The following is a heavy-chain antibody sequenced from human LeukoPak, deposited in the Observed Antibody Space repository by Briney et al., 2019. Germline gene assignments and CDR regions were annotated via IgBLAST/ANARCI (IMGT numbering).Heavy chain of an antibody. V-gene: IGHV1-18*01. CDR3: ARSIREYCSSTSCRGVDY. J-gene: IGHJ4*02. CDR2: ISAYNGNT. D-gene: IGHD2-2*01. Sequence: VASVKVSCKASGYTFTSYGISWVRQAPGQGLEWMGWISAYNGNTNYAQKLQGRVTMTTDTSTSTAYMELRSLRSDDTAVYYCARSIREYCSSTSCRGVDYWGQGTLVTVSS. CDR1: GYTFTSYG.